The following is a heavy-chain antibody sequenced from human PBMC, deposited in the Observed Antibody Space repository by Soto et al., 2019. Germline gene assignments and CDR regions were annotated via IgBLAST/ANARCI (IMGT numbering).Heavy chain of an antibody. D-gene: IGHD5-12*01. J-gene: IGHJ6*01. Sequence: ASVKVSCKASGYTFTSYGISWVRQAPGRGLEWMGWISAYNGNTNYAQKLQGRVTMTTDTSTSTAYMELRSLRSDDTAVYYCARIGVGGGYDFDYYYGMDVWGQGTTVTVSS. V-gene: IGHV1-18*01. CDR1: GYTFTSYG. CDR3: ARIGVGGGYDFDYYYGMDV. CDR2: ISAYNGNT.